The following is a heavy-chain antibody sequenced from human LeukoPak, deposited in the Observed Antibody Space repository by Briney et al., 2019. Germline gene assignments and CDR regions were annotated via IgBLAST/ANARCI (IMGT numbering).Heavy chain of an antibody. J-gene: IGHJ4*02. V-gene: IGHV4-34*01. CDR3: ARVRGGKLRYFDWLSDYFDY. CDR1: GGSFSGYY. D-gene: IGHD3-9*01. Sequence: SETLSLTCAVYGGSFSGYYWSWIRQPPGKGLEWIGEINHSGSTNYNPSLKSRVTISVDTSKNQFSLRLSSVTAADTAVYYCARVRGGKLRYFDWLSDYFDYWGQGTLVTVSS. CDR2: INHSGST.